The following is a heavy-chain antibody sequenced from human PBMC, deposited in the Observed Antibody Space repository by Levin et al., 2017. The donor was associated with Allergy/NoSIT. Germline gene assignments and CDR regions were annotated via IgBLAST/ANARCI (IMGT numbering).Heavy chain of an antibody. Sequence: LSLPCAASGFTFHNSDMNWVRQAPGKGLEWVSTVSGSGSSTSYADSVKGRFSISRDNSKYTLYLQMNSLRAEDTAVYYCALDGYSSGWYQGYWGQGTLVTVSS. J-gene: IGHJ4*02. CDR1: GFTFHNSD. D-gene: IGHD6-19*01. CDR2: VSGSGSST. V-gene: IGHV3-23*01. CDR3: ALDGYSSGWYQGY.